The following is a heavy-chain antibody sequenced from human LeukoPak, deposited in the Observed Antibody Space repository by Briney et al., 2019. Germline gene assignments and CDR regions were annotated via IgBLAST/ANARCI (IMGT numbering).Heavy chain of an antibody. J-gene: IGHJ4*02. Sequence: GGSLRLSCAASGFTFSSYAMSWVRQAPGKGLEWVSAISGSGGSTYYADSVKGWFTISRDNSKNTLYLQMNSLRAEDTAVYYCAKALGPTEYYFDYWGQGTLVTVSS. D-gene: IGHD3-16*02. CDR1: GFTFSSYA. CDR3: AKALGPTEYYFDY. V-gene: IGHV3-23*01. CDR2: ISGSGGST.